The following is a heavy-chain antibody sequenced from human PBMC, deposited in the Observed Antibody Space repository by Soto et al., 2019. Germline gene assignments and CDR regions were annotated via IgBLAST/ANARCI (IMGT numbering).Heavy chain of an antibody. CDR2: IYPSDSRT. Sequence: PGESLKISCESSGYTFANYWIGWVRQVPGKGLEWVAIIYPSDSRTIYSPSSQGQVTISADKSISTAYLQWTSLKASDTAMYYCARRLSPLDPYHFDYWGQGTLVTVSS. J-gene: IGHJ4*02. CDR3: ARRLSPLDPYHFDY. V-gene: IGHV5-51*01. CDR1: GYTFANYW.